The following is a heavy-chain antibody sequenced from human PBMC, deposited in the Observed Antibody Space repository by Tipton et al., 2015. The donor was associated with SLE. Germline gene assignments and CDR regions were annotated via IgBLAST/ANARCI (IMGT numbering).Heavy chain of an antibody. CDR3: ATNNGELSHSLSGLDF. CDR1: GGSIRSAPNY. CDR2: FYYTENA. D-gene: IGHD1-7*01. V-gene: IGHV4-39*01. J-gene: IGHJ4*02. Sequence: TLSLTCTVSGGSIRSAPNYWGWIRQPPGKGLEWIGSFYYTENASYNPSLKSRVTMSVDTSTNQFSLKLSSVTAADTAVYYCATNNGELSHSLSGLDFWGQGTLVTVSS.